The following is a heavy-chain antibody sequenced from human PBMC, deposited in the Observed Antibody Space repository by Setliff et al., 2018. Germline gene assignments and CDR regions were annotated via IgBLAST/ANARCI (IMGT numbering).Heavy chain of an antibody. J-gene: IGHJ6*03. V-gene: IGHV4-39*02. CDR1: GDSISSGSHY. Sequence: PSETLSLTCTVSGDSISSGSHYWGWIRQPPGKGLEWIGRIHYRGTTYSNVSLASRLTISVDTSKNHFSLKLPSVTAADTAVYYCARMSGFLYMDVWGKGTTVTVSS. D-gene: IGHD6-25*01. CDR3: ARMSGFLYMDV. CDR2: IHYRGTT.